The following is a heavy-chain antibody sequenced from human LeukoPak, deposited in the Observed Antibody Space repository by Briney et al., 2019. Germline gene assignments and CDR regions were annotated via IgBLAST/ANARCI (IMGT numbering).Heavy chain of an antibody. CDR2: ISYDGSNK. CDR1: GGSFSGYY. CDR3: ASAIAVAGTYSNYYYGMDV. V-gene: IGHV3-30-3*01. J-gene: IGHJ6*02. Sequence: HPSETLSLTCAVYGGSFSGYYWSWIRQPPGKGLEWVAVISYDGSNKYYADSVKGRFTISRDNSKNTLYLQMNSLRAEDTAVYYCASAIAVAGTYSNYYYGMDVWGQGTTVTVSS. D-gene: IGHD6-19*01.